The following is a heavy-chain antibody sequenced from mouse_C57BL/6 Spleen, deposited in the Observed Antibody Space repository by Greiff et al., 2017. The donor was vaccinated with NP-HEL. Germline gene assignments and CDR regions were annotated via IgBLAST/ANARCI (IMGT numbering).Heavy chain of an antibody. CDR1: GYTFTSYW. CDR3: ARLGYDGNLYAMDY. D-gene: IGHD2-1*01. CDR2: IDPNSGGT. Sequence: PLPPPGAALVTPGASVTLSCKASGYTFTSYWMHWVKQRPGRGLEWIGRIDPNSGGTKYNEKFKSKATLTVDKPSSTAYMQLSSLTSEDSAVYYCARLGYDGNLYAMDYWGQGTSVTVSS. V-gene: IGHV1-72*01. J-gene: IGHJ4*01.